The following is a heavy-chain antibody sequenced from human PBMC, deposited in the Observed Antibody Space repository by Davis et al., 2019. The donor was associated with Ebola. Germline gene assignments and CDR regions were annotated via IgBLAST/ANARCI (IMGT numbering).Heavy chain of an antibody. D-gene: IGHD3-22*01. CDR2: IFWDDDK. V-gene: IGHV2-5*02. Sequence: SGPTLVKPTQTLTLTCTFSGFSLSTSGVGVGWIRQPPGKALEWLALIFWDDDKRYSPSLKSRLTITKDTSKNQVVLTMTNMDPVDTATYYCTHWGALLPFDYWGQGTLVTVSS. J-gene: IGHJ4*02. CDR1: GFSLSTSGVG. CDR3: THWGALLPFDY.